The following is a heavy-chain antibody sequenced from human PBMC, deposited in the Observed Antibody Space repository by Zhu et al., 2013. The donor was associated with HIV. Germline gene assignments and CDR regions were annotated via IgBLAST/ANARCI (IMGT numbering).Heavy chain of an antibody. D-gene: IGHD1-26*01. CDR2: HIPVFDMS. J-gene: IGHJ4*02. V-gene: IGHV1-69*17. CDR3: ARGDGHNWEEFDY. CDR1: GDSFSIDP. Sequence: QERLVQSGAELAKPGSSVRVSCQASGDSFSIDPIAWVRQSPAGGLAWIGAHIPVFDMSRYSQRFQGRVTFTADRSSRTAYMELSSLRSEDTAVYYCARGDGHNWEEFDYWGQGTLVTVSS.